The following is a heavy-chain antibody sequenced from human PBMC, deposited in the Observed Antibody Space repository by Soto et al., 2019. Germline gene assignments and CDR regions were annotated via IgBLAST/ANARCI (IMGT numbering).Heavy chain of an antibody. CDR1: GFSFSSYV. J-gene: IGHJ4*02. Sequence: QVELVESGGGVVQPGRSLRLSCTASGFSFSSYVMHWVRQAPGKGLEWVAVIWFDGSNKHYAEFVKGRFTISRDNSKNRLYLQMNSLRDEDTAVYYCARVNGDDSFDYWGQGTLVTVSS. D-gene: IGHD4-17*01. CDR3: ARVNGDDSFDY. CDR2: IWFDGSNK. V-gene: IGHV3-33*01.